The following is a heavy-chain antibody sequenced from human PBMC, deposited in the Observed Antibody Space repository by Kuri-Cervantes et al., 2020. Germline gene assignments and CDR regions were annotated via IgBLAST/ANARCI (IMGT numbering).Heavy chain of an antibody. Sequence: GGSLRLSCAASGFTFSSYAMHWVRQAPGKGLEWVAVISYDGSNKYYADSVKGRFTISRDNSKNTLYLQMNSLRAEDTAVYYCAKADPPYTAMVEDYFDYWGQGTLVTVSS. CDR1: GFTFSSYA. CDR2: ISYDGSNK. V-gene: IGHV3-30-3*01. D-gene: IGHD5-18*01. J-gene: IGHJ4*02. CDR3: AKADPPYTAMVEDYFDY.